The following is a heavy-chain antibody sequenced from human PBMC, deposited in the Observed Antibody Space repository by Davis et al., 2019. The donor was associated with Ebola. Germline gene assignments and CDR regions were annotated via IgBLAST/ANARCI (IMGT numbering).Heavy chain of an antibody. CDR1: GFTFSSYA. D-gene: IGHD1-1*01. CDR3: AKDLGTSGIVDS. V-gene: IGHV3-23*01. Sequence: GGSLRLSCAASGFTFSSYAMTWVRQAPGKGLEWVSVISASAGSTFYVDSVKGRFTISRDNSKNTLYLQMNSLRAEDTAIYYCAKDLGTSGIVDSWGQGTLVTVSS. J-gene: IGHJ4*02. CDR2: ISASAGST.